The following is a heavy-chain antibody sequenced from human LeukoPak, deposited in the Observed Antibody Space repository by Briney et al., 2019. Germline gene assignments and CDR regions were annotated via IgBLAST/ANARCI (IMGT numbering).Heavy chain of an antibody. CDR3: AKDLGGYSYGSSRAFDI. J-gene: IGHJ3*02. Sequence: PGGSLRLSCAASGFTVSSNYMSWVRQAPGKGLEWVSVIYSGGSTYYADSVKGRFTISRDNSKNTLYLQMNSLRAEDTAVYYCAKDLGGYSYGSSRAFDIWAKGQWSPSLQ. D-gene: IGHD5-18*01. CDR1: GFTVSSNY. V-gene: IGHV3-53*05. CDR2: IYSGGST.